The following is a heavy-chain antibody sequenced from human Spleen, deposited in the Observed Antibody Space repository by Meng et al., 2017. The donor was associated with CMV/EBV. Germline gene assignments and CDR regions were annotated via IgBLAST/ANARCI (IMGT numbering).Heavy chain of an antibody. D-gene: IGHD3-22*01. CDR3: ARRTRLTMILGRGAFDI. Sequence: GCFSGYHWNWIRQTTGKGLEWIGEINDSGNPKYNPSLKSRVTIVAETSKNQFSLKMASVTAADTAVYYCARRTRLTMILGRGAFDIWGQGTMVTVSS. V-gene: IGHV4-34*01. CDR2: INDSGNP. CDR1: GCFSGYH. J-gene: IGHJ3*02.